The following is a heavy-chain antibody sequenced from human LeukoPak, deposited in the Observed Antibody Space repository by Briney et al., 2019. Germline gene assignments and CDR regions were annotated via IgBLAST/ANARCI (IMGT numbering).Heavy chain of an antibody. CDR3: ARGNSFWSGYSRTRFDY. V-gene: IGHV4-34*01. D-gene: IGHD3-3*01. CDR1: GGSFSGYY. J-gene: IGHJ4*02. Sequence: SETLSLTCAVYGGSFSGYYWSWIRQPPGKGLEWIGEINHSGSTNYNPSLKSRVTISVDTSKYQFSLKLSSVTAADTAVYYCARGNSFWSGYSRTRFDYWGQGTLVTVSS. CDR2: INHSGST.